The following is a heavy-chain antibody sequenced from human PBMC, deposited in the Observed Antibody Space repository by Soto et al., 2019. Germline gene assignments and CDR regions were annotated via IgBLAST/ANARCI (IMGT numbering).Heavy chain of an antibody. J-gene: IGHJ3*02. Sequence: QITLKESGPTLVKPTQTLTLTCTFSGFSLRISGVGVGWIRQPPGKALEWLALIYWYDDKRYSPSLKSRLTIPKDTSKNQVVLTMTNMDPVDTATYYGAHSATVSDAFDIWGQGTMVTVSS. CDR1: GFSLRISGVG. CDR3: AHSATVSDAFDI. V-gene: IGHV2-5*01. D-gene: IGHD2-15*01. CDR2: IYWYDDK.